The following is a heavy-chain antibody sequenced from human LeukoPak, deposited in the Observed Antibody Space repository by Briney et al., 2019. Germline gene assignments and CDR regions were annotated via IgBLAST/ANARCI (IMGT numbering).Heavy chain of an antibody. CDR3: AGGLRSFDY. V-gene: IGHV4-59*01. CDR2: IYYSGST. D-gene: IGHD2-15*01. CDR1: GGSISSYY. Sequence: SETLSLTSTVSGGSISSYYWSWIRQPPGKGLEWIGYIYYSGSTNYNPSLMSRVTISLDTSKNQFSLRLSSVTAADTAVYYCAGGLRSFDYWGQGTLVTVSS. J-gene: IGHJ4*02.